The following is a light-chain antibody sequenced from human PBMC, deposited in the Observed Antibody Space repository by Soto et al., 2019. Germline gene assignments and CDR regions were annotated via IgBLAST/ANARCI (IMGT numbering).Light chain of an antibody. V-gene: IGKV1-27*01. CDR1: QGIRHY. J-gene: IGKJ4*01. CDR2: EAS. Sequence: DIQMTQSPSSLSASVGDRVTITCRASQGIRHYLAWYQQKPGKVPKLLIYEASNLQSGVPSRFRGGWTGTEFTLTHSSLQPEDFSTYYRQQYYSYPLTFGGGTKVDIK. CDR3: QQYYSYPLT.